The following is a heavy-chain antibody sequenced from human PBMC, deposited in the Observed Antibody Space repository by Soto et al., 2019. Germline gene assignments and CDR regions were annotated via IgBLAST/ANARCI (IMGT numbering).Heavy chain of an antibody. D-gene: IGHD6-19*01. V-gene: IGHV3-9*01. CDR1: GFTFDDYA. J-gene: IGHJ3*02. CDR2: ISWNSGSI. Sequence: EVQLVESGGGLVQPGRSLRLSCTASGFTFDDYAMHWVRQAPGKGLEWVSGISWNSGSIGYADSVKGRFTISRDNAKNSLYQQMYSLRAEDTALYYCAKRVRPIAVSAFDIWGQGTMVTVSS. CDR3: AKRVRPIAVSAFDI.